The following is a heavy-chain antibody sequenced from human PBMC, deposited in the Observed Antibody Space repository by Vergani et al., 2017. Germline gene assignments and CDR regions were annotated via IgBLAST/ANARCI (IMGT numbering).Heavy chain of an antibody. CDR2: LYASVSA. V-gene: IGHV4-38-2*01. Sequence: QVQLQESGPGLVKPSETLSLICDVFDFISNGHYWGWIRQPPEKGLEWSGSLYASVSAYSSSSLNSQVAITIVTSKNHFSLRLSCVTAADTAAYYCARHLRGYSYDVFDYWGQGREVTVSS. J-gene: IGHJ4*02. CDR1: DFISNGHY. CDR3: ARHLRGYSYDVFDY. D-gene: IGHD5-18*01.